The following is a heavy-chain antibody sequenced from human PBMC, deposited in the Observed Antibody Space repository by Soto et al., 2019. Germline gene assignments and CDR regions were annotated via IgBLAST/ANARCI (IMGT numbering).Heavy chain of an antibody. Sequence: PGGSLRLSCAASGFTFSHAWMSWVRQAPGKGLEWVGRIKSETDGGTTDYAAPVKGRFTISRDDSKSTLYLQMSTLKTEDTAVYYCITRPGYFNHWGQGTRVTVSS. CDR2: IKSETDGGTT. J-gene: IGHJ4*02. V-gene: IGHV3-15*01. CDR1: GFTFSHAW. D-gene: IGHD3-10*01. CDR3: ITRPGYFNH.